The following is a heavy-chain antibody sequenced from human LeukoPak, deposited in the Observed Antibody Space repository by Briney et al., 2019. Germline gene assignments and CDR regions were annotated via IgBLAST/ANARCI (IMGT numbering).Heavy chain of an antibody. J-gene: IGHJ6*03. V-gene: IGHV1-18*01. D-gene: IGHD2-8*02. CDR1: GYTFTSYG. CDR2: ISAYNGNT. Sequence: ASVKVSCKASGYTFTSYGISWVRQAPGQGLEWMGWISAYNGNTNYAQKLQGRVTMTTDTSTSTAYMELRSLRSDDTAVYYCAKGKLPLLDYYYYMDVWGKGTTVTISS. CDR3: AKGKLPLLDYYYYMDV.